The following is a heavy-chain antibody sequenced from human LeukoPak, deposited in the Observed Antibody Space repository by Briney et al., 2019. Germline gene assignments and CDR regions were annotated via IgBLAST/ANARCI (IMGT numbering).Heavy chain of an antibody. J-gene: IGHJ4*02. CDR3: ARVAYYDTSGIDY. Sequence: SGGFLRLSCAASGFTFSSYVMHWVRQAPGKGLAWVAAIWYDGSPTDYADSVKGRFSISRDNSKNTLCLQMNSLRADDTAVYYCARVAYYDTSGIDYWGQGTLVTVSS. CDR2: IWYDGSPT. CDR1: GFTFSSYV. V-gene: IGHV3-33*01. D-gene: IGHD3-22*01.